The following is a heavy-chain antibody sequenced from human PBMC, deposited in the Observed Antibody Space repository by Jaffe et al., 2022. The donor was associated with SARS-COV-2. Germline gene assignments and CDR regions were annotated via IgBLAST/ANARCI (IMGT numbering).Heavy chain of an antibody. Sequence: QVQLVQSGAEVKKPGSSVKVSCKASGGTFSSYAISWVRQAPGQGLEWMGGIIPIFGTANYAQKFQGRVTITADESTSTAYMELSSLRSEDTAVYYCASRIKATDTAMAENHGRSVYYYGMDVWGQGTTVTVSS. CDR1: GGTFSSYA. V-gene: IGHV1-69*01. J-gene: IGHJ6*02. D-gene: IGHD5-18*01. CDR2: IIPIFGTA. CDR3: ASRIKATDTAMAENHGRSVYYYGMDV.